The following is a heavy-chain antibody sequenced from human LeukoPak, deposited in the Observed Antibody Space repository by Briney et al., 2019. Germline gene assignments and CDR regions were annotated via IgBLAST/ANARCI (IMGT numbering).Heavy chain of an antibody. CDR2: TYYRSNWYN. V-gene: IGHV6-1*01. Sequence: SQTLSLTCAISGDSVFSNSSWNWIRQSPSRGLEWLGRTYYRSNWYNDYGVSVKSRININPDTFKNHFSLQLSSVTPEDTAVYYCVRGGQGDGHSADEGFDIWGQGTMVTVS. J-gene: IGHJ3*02. CDR3: VRGGQGDGHSADEGFDI. CDR1: GDSVFSNSS. D-gene: IGHD5-18*01.